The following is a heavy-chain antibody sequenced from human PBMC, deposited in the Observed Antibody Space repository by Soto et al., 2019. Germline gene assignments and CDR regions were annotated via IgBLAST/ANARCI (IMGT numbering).Heavy chain of an antibody. V-gene: IGHV4-4*07. CDR2: VSTSGDT. J-gene: IGHJ6*01. Sequence: SVLLSHTSRVAEDSSRDYYVSWISKQDGKGLEWIVRVSTSGDTNYNPSLESRVTMSVDTSKKQFYLKLTSVTAADTAVYFCARADYEISTGYYAMDVCGQATTVYVSS. CDR3: ARADYEISTGYYAMDV. D-gene: IGHD3-9*01. CDR1: EDSSRDYY.